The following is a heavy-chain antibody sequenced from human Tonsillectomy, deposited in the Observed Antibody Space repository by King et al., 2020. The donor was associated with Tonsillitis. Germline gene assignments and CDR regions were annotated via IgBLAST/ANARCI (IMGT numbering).Heavy chain of an antibody. CDR2: IYYSGST. Sequence: VQLQESGPGLVKPSETLSLTCTVSGGSISSYYWSWIRQPPGKGLEWIWYIYYSGSTNYNPSLKSRVTISVDTSKNQFSLKLSSVTAAETAVYYCARDPGDPYWYFDLWGRGTLVTVSS. CDR3: ARDPGDPYWYFDL. V-gene: IGHV4-59*01. D-gene: IGHD7-27*01. CDR1: GGSISSYY. J-gene: IGHJ2*01.